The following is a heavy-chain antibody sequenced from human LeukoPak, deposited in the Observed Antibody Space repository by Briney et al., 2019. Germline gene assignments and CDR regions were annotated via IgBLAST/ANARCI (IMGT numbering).Heavy chain of an antibody. CDR3: ARGEQQLAY. J-gene: IGHJ4*02. V-gene: IGHV4-34*01. D-gene: IGHD6-13*01. CDR1: GGSFSGYY. CDR2: INHSGST. Sequence: TSSETLSLTCAVYGGSFSGYYWSWIRQPPGKGLEWIGEINHSGSTNYNPSLKSRVTISVDTSKNQFSLKLSSVTAADTAVYYCARGEQQLAYWGQGTLVTVSS.